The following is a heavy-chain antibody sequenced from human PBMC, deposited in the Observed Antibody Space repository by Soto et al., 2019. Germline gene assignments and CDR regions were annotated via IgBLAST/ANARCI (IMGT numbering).Heavy chain of an antibody. CDR1: GYTFTNYG. Sequence: QVLLVQSGAEVKKPGASVKVSCKASGYTFTNYGVSWVRQATGQGLEWMGWINTYKGNTNYAQKFQGRVTMTTDTSTSTAYMELRSLRSDDTAIYYCAKVQEKWSKFFDYWGQGTLVTVSS. CDR2: INTYKGNT. CDR3: AKVQEKWSKFFDY. D-gene: IGHD2-15*01. J-gene: IGHJ4*02. V-gene: IGHV1-18*01.